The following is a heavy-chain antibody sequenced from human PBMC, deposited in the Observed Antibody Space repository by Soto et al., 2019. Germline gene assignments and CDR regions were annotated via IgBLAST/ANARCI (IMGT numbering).Heavy chain of an antibody. V-gene: IGHV4-61*01. CDR3: AGDYYYGSGSYYNAWFDP. CDR2: IYYSGST. Sequence: SETLSLTCTVSGGSVSSDSYYWSWIRQPPGKGLEWIGYIYYSGSTNCNPSLKSRVTVSLDTSKNQFSLKLSSVTAADTAVYYCAGDYYYGSGSYYNAWFDPWGQGTLVTVSS. CDR1: GGSVSSDSYY. J-gene: IGHJ5*02. D-gene: IGHD3-10*01.